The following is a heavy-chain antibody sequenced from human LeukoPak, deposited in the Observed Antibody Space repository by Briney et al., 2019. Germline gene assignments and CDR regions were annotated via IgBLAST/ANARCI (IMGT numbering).Heavy chain of an antibody. CDR1: GFTFSSYA. J-gene: IGHJ4*02. V-gene: IGHV3-23*01. CDR2: ISGSGGTT. CDR3: AKDAKRYDYVWGTYYFDY. D-gene: IGHD3-16*01. Sequence: GGSLRLSCAASGFTFSSYAMNWVRQAPGKGLEWVPAISGSGGTTYYADSVKGRFTISRDNSKNTLYLQMNSLRAEDTAVYYCAKDAKRYDYVWGTYYFDYWGQGTLVTVSS.